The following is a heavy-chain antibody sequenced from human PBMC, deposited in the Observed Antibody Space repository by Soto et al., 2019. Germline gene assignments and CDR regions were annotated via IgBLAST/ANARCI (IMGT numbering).Heavy chain of an antibody. J-gene: IGHJ3*02. CDR2: VHHSGRSGST. CDR3: VITTRAFCTPDI. Sequence: QVQLQEPGPGLVEPSETLSLTCAVSSGSITNDDWWTWVRQSPGKGLEWIGEVHHSGRSGSTNYNPSLRSRASISLDKSKTPVSLWLSSVTAADTAVYFCVITTRAFCTPDIWGHGTTVTVSS. CDR1: SGSITNDDW. D-gene: IGHD2-2*01. V-gene: IGHV4-4*02.